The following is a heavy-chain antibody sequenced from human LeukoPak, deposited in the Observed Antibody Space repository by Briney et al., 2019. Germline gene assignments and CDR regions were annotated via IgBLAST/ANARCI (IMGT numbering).Heavy chain of an antibody. CDR1: GGSFSGYY. D-gene: IGHD2-2*01. CDR3: ARVRSVVPAATKLYYFDY. Sequence: SETLSLTCAVYGGSFSGYYWSWIRQPPGKGLEWIGEINHSGSTYYNPSLKSRVTISVDTSKNQFSLKLSSVTAADTAVYYCARVRSVVPAATKLYYFDYWGQGTLVTVSS. J-gene: IGHJ4*02. V-gene: IGHV4-34*01. CDR2: INHSGST.